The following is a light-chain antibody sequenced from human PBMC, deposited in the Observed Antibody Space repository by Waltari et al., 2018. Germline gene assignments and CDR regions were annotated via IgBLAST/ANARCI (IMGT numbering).Light chain of an antibody. CDR2: DVN. CDR3: SSYTSSNTLVV. V-gene: IGLV2-14*01. CDR1: RSDVGAYNY. J-gene: IGLJ2*01. Sequence: QSALPQPSSVSGSPGQSITISCTGTRSDVGAYNYVSWYQQHPGKAPKVMIYDVNSRPSGVSNRFSGSKSGNTASLTISGLQAEDEADYYCSSYTSSNTLVVFGGGTKLTVL.